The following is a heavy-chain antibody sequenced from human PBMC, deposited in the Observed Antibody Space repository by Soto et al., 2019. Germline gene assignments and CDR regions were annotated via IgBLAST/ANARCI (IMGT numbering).Heavy chain of an antibody. J-gene: IGHJ4*02. V-gene: IGHV3-30*03. CDR2: ISYDGDNE. CDR1: GFTFSNYG. D-gene: IGHD5-18*01. CDR3: ARDQGYSHY. Sequence: GGSLRLSCAASGFTFSNYGMHWVRQAPGKGLEWVAIISYDGDNEYYADSVRGRFTISRDNSKNTLYLQMNSLRAEDTAVYYCARDQGYSHYWGQGTLVTVSS.